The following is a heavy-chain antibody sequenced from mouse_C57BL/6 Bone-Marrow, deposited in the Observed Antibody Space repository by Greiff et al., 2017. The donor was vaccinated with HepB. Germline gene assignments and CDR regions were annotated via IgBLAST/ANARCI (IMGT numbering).Heavy chain of an antibody. CDR3: ARDDGYYLDY. V-gene: IGHV5-4*01. CDR2: ISDGGSYT. D-gene: IGHD2-3*01. Sequence: DVQLVESGGGLVKPGGSLKLSCAASGFTFSSYAMSWVRQTPEKRLEWVATISDGGSYTYYPDNVKGRFTISRDNAKNNLYLQMSHLKSEDTAMYYCARDDGYYLDYWGQGTTLTVSS. CDR1: GFTFSSYA. J-gene: IGHJ2*01.